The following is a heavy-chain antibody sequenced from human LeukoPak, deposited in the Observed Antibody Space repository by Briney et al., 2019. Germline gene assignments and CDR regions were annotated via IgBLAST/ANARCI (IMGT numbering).Heavy chain of an antibody. CDR1: GFTFSSYW. V-gene: IGHV3-7*01. Sequence: GGSLRLSGAASGFTFSSYWMSWVRQAPGEGLEWVANIKQDGSEKYYVDSVKGRFTISRDNAKNSLYLQMNSLRAEDTAVYYCARGMSYYNIYFDYWGQGTLVTVSS. CDR2: IKQDGSEK. CDR3: ARGMSYYNIYFDY. J-gene: IGHJ4*02. D-gene: IGHD1-26*01.